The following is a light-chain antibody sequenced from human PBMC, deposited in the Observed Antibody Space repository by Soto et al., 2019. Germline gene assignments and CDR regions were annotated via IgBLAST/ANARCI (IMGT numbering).Light chain of an antibody. CDR3: CSYTSGSTLYV. Sequence: LTQPASVSGSPGQSITISCTGTSSDVGGYNSVSWYQQHPGKAPKLMIFDVSSRPSGVSNRFSGSKSGNTASLTISGLQAEDEADYYCCSYTSGSTLYVFGTGTKVTVL. V-gene: IGLV2-14*01. CDR2: DVS. J-gene: IGLJ1*01. CDR1: SSDVGGYNS.